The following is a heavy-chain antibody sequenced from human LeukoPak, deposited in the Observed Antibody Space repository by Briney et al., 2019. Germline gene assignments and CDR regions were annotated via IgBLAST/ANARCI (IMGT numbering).Heavy chain of an antibody. Sequence: GGSLRLSCAASGFTFSNYAMSWVRQAPGKGLEWVSAISGSGDNTYYADSVKGRFTVSRDNSKNTLFVQMKSLRAEDTAVYYCAKDFVVVPGNVNYFDYWGQGTLVTVSS. CDR1: GFTFSNYA. J-gene: IGHJ4*02. CDR3: AKDFVVVPGNVNYFDY. CDR2: ISGSGDNT. V-gene: IGHV3-23*01. D-gene: IGHD2-21*02.